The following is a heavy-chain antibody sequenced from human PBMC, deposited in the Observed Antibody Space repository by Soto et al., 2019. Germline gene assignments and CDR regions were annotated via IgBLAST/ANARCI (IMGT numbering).Heavy chain of an antibody. J-gene: IGHJ6*02. D-gene: IGHD1-26*01. CDR3: AKYSGAFTVYNGLNV. V-gene: IGHV3-23*01. Sequence: VRLSESGGDLVQTGGSLRLSCAASGFSFSTSAMNWVRQAPGKGPECISLISGSRDVAYYAEPVTGRFSSYRYNSKNAVYLQMKRLRVEDTAIYYCAKYSGAFTVYNGLNVWGQGTTVIVSS. CDR2: ISGSRDVA. CDR1: GFSFSTSA.